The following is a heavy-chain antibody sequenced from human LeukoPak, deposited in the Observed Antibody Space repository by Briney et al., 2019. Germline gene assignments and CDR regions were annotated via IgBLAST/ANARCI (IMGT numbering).Heavy chain of an antibody. J-gene: IGHJ4*02. V-gene: IGHV3-48*04. D-gene: IGHD5-18*01. CDR2: ISSSSSTI. CDR3: ARGKVDTAMAPPDY. Sequence: GGSLRLSCAGSGFTFSNYAMSWVRQAPGKGLEWVSYISSSSSTIYYADSVKGRFTISRDNAKNSLYLQMNSLRAEDTAVYYCARGKVDTAMAPPDYWGQGTLVTVSS. CDR1: GFTFSNYA.